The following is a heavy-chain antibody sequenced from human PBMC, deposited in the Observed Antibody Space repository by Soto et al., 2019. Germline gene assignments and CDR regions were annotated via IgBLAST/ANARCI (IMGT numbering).Heavy chain of an antibody. D-gene: IGHD3-22*01. Sequence: ASVKVACKASGYTSTSYGISWVRQATGLGPEWMGWISAYNGNTNYAQKLQGRVTMTTDTSTRTAYMELGSLRSDETAVYYCARAEDDSSGDPGIAFDIWGQGTMVTVSS. CDR3: ARAEDDSSGDPGIAFDI. CDR1: GYTSTSYG. J-gene: IGHJ3*02. CDR2: ISAYNGNT. V-gene: IGHV1-18*04.